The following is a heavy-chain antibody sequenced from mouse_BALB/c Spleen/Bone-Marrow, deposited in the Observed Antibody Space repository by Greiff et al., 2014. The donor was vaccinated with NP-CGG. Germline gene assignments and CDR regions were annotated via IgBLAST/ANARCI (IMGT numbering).Heavy chain of an antibody. Sequence: QVQLQQSGPGLVQPSQSLSISCTVSGFSLTTYGIHWVRQSPGKGLEWLGVIWRGGNTDYNAAFMSGLSITKDNSKSQVFFKMNSLKADYTGTKYSASNWEWTMDYWGQGTSVTVSS. CDR2: IWRGGNT. J-gene: IGHJ4*01. D-gene: IGHD1-3*01. V-gene: IGHV2-5*01. CDR3: ASNWEWTMDY. CDR1: GFSLTTYG.